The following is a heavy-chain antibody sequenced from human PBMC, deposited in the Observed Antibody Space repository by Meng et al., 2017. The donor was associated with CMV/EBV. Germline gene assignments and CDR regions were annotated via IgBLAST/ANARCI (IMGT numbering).Heavy chain of an antibody. Sequence: GGSLRPSCAASGFTFSSYWMHWVRQAPGKGLVWVSRINSDGSSTSYADSVKGRFTISRDNAKNTLYLQMNSLRAEDTAVYYCARGGANMVRGLLDWFDPWGQGTLVTVSS. V-gene: IGHV3-74*01. D-gene: IGHD3-10*01. CDR2: INSDGSST. J-gene: IGHJ5*02. CDR3: ARGGANMVRGLLDWFDP. CDR1: GFTFSSYW.